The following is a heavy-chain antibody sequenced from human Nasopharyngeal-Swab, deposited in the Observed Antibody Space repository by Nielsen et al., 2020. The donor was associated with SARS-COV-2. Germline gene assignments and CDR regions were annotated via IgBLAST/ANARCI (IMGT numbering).Heavy chain of an antibody. V-gene: IGHV3-23*01. J-gene: IGHJ3*02. D-gene: IGHD3-22*01. Sequence: GGSLRLSCAASGFTFSSYAMSWVRQAPGKGLEWVSAISGSGGSTYYADSVKGRFTISRDNSKNTLYLQMNSLRAEDTAVYYCAKDYYDSSGYHPDAFDIWGQGTMVTVPS. CDR3: AKDYYDSSGYHPDAFDI. CDR1: GFTFSSYA. CDR2: ISGSGGST.